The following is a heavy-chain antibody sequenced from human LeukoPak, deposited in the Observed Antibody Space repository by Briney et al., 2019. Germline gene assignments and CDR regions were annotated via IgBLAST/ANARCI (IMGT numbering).Heavy chain of an antibody. Sequence: GGSLRLSCVASGFNFSTSDMNWVRQAPGKGLDWVAYITTRGTTTYYADSVKGRFTLSRDNAKNSLYLQMNTPRAEDTAVYYCARLGGNLSRWGQGTLVTVSS. CDR3: ARLGGNLSR. CDR2: ITTRGTTT. CDR1: GFNFSTSD. J-gene: IGHJ4*02. D-gene: IGHD1-26*01. V-gene: IGHV3-48*03.